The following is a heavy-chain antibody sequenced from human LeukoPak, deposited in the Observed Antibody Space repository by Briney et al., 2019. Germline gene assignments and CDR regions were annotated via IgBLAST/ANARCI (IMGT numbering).Heavy chain of an antibody. V-gene: IGHV3-21*06. CDR3: ARDREADWGIDY. J-gene: IGHJ4*02. Sequence: PGGSLRLSCAASGFTFSTYSMNWVRQAPGEGLEWVSSISSTSAHIYYADSVKGRFTISRDNAKNSLFLLLNSLRAEDTAVYYCARDREADWGIDYWGQGTLVTVSS. D-gene: IGHD7-27*01. CDR2: ISSTSAHI. CDR1: GFTFSTYS.